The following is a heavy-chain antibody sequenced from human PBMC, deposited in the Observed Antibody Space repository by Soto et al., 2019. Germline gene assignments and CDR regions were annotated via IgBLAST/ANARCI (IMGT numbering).Heavy chain of an antibody. J-gene: IGHJ3*02. V-gene: IGHV3-33*01. CDR2: IWHDGSNK. Sequence: GGSLRLSCAASGFTFSSYGMHWVRQAPGKGLEWVAVIWHDGSNKYYADSVKGRFTLSRDNSKNTLYLQMNSLRAEETAVYYCAGGIGGLLWFGEYNNDAFDIWGQGTMVTVSS. CDR3: AGGIGGLLWFGEYNNDAFDI. D-gene: IGHD3-10*01. CDR1: GFTFSSYG.